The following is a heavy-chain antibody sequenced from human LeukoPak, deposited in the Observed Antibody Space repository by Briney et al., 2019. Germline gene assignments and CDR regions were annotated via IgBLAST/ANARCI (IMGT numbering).Heavy chain of an antibody. CDR1: GGSVSSGSYY. CDR3: ARMGMAARAYYFDY. V-gene: IGHV4-61*01. Sequence: LETLSLTCTVSGGSVSSGSYYWSCIRQPPGKGLERTGYIYYSGSTNYNPSLKSRVTISVDTSKNQFSLKLSSVTAADTAVYYCARMGMAARAYYFDYWGQGTLVTVSS. CDR2: IYYSGST. J-gene: IGHJ4*02. D-gene: IGHD6-13*01.